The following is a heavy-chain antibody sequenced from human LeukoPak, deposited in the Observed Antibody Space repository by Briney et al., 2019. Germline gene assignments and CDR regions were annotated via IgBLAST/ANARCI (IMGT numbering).Heavy chain of an antibody. V-gene: IGHV1-69*05. J-gene: IGHJ4*02. CDR3: ARGTRTSIQLWLSFDY. D-gene: IGHD5-18*01. CDR1: GGTFSSYA. CDR2: IIPIFGTA. Sequence: SVKVSCKASGGTFSSYAISWVRQAPGQGLEWVGRIIPIFGTANYAQKFQGRVTITTDESTSTAYMELSSLRSEDTAVYYCARGTRTSIQLWLSFDYWGQGTLVTVSS.